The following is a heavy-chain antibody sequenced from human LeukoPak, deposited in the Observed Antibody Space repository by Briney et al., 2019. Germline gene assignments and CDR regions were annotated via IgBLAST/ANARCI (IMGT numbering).Heavy chain of an antibody. CDR1: GYTFTGYY. CDR3: ARSSIAAAYVDWFDP. V-gene: IGHV1-2*02. Sequence: GASVKVSCKASGYTFTGYYMHWVRQAPGQGLEWMGWINPNSGGTNYAQKFQGRVTMTRDTSISTAYMELSRLRSDDTAVYYRARSSIAAAYVDWFDPWGQGTLVTVSS. D-gene: IGHD6-13*01. J-gene: IGHJ5*02. CDR2: INPNSGGT.